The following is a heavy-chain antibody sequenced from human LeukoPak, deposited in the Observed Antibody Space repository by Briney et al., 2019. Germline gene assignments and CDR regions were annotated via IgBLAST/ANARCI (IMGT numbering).Heavy chain of an antibody. Sequence: SETLSLTCTVSGGSISSRSYYWGWIRQPPGKGLEWIGSIYCSGSTYCNPSLKSRVTIFVDTSKNQFSLKLRSVTAADTAVYYCANRWRGFLDPWGQGTLVTVSS. V-gene: IGHV4-39*01. CDR2: IYCSGST. D-gene: IGHD2-15*01. J-gene: IGHJ5*02. CDR1: GGSISSRSYY. CDR3: ANRWRGFLDP.